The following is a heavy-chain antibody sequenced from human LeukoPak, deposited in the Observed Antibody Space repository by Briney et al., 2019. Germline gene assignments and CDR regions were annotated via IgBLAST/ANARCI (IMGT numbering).Heavy chain of an antibody. V-gene: IGHV1-8*01. J-gene: IGHJ4*02. CDR3: ASHPYDFWSGYYN. CDR2: MNPNSGNT. Sequence: SVKVSCKASGYTFTSYDINWVRQATGQGLEWMGWMNPNSGNTGYAQKFQGRVTMTRNTSISTAYMELSSLRSEDTAVYYCASHPYDFWSGYYNWGQGTLVTVSS. D-gene: IGHD3-3*01. CDR1: GYTFTSYD.